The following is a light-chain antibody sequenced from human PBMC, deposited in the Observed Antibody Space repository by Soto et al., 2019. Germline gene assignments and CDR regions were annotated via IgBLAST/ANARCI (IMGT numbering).Light chain of an antibody. J-gene: IGKJ4*01. CDR3: QQYANWPLT. CDR1: ESVVSY. CDR2: NTS. V-gene: IGKV3-15*01. Sequence: EVVLTQSPATVSVSPGERTSLSCRASESVVSYLGWYQQKPGQAPRLLISNTSTRATGVPARFSGSGSGTDFTLTISSLQSEDIAVYYCQQYANWPLTVGGGTKVDIK.